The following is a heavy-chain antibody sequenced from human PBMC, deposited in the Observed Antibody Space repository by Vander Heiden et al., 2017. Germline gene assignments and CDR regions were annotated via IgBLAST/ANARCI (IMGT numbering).Heavy chain of an antibody. D-gene: IGHD5-12*01. J-gene: IGHJ6*02. Sequence: QVQLVESGGGVVQPGRSLSLSCAASGFTFSSYAMHWVRQAPGKGLEWVAVISYDGSNKYYADSVKGRFTISRDNSKNTLYLQMNSLRAEDTAVYYCARGVRWLHGGMDVWGQGTTVTVSS. CDR2: ISYDGSNK. CDR3: ARGVRWLHGGMDV. V-gene: IGHV3-30-3*01. CDR1: GFTFSSYA.